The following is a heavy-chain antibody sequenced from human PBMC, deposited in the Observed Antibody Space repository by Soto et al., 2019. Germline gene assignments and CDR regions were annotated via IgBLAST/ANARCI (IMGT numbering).Heavy chain of an antibody. CDR1: GFTFRTYN. V-gene: IGHV3-21*01. CDR2: ISAGSSNI. CDR3: ARQYPSSSRHFDH. Sequence: EVELVESGGGLVKPGGSLKLSCAASGFTFRTYNMIWVRQAPGKGLEWVPSISAGSSNIYYPPSVKGRFTISRDNAKNLLYLQINSLRAEDTAVYYCARQYPSSSRHFDHWGQGTLVIVSS. J-gene: IGHJ4*02. D-gene: IGHD6-6*01.